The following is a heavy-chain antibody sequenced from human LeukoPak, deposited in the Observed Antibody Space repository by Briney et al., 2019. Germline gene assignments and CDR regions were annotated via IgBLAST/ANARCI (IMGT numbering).Heavy chain of an antibody. CDR1: GFTFSSYG. CDR2: IRHDGSNK. D-gene: IGHD6-13*01. J-gene: IGHJ4*02. Sequence: PGGSLRLSCAASGFTFSSYGMHWVRQAPGKGLEWVAFIRHDGSNKNYADSVKGRFTISRDNSKNTLYLQMNSLRAEDTAVYYCARDRHSSSWYYFDYWGQGTLVTVSS. V-gene: IGHV3-30*02. CDR3: ARDRHSSSWYYFDY.